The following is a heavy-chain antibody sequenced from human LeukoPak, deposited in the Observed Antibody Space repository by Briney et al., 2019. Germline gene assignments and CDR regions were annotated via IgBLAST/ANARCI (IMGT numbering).Heavy chain of an antibody. V-gene: IGHV1-8*01. Sequence: ASVKVSCKASGYTFTSYDINWVRQATGQGLEWMGWMNPNSGNTGYEQKFQGRVTMTRNTSTTTAYMELSSLRSEDTAVYYCARGLAVAGTGYWGQGTLVTVSS. D-gene: IGHD6-19*01. J-gene: IGHJ4*02. CDR3: ARGLAVAGTGY. CDR2: MNPNSGNT. CDR1: GYTFTSYD.